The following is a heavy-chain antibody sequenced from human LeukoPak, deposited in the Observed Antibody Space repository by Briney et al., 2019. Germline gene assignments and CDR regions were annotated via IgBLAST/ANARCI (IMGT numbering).Heavy chain of an antibody. CDR3: ARFLCSGGTCSDY. Sequence: GESLKISCKGSGYSFPNYWIGWVRQMPGKGLEWMGIIYPGDSDTRYSPSFQGQVTISADKSISTAYLQWCSLKASDTAMYYCARFLCSGGTCSDYWGQGTLVTVFS. CDR1: GYSFPNYW. D-gene: IGHD2-15*01. V-gene: IGHV5-51*01. J-gene: IGHJ4*02. CDR2: IYPGDSDT.